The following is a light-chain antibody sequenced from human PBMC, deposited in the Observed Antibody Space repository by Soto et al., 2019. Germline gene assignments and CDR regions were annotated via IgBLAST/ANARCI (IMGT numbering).Light chain of an antibody. CDR1: SSDVGAYNF. CDR2: EVS. CDR3: SSHTTISTRV. J-gene: IGLJ3*02. Sequence: QSVLTQPASVSGSPGQSITISCTGTSSDVGAYNFVSWYQQHPGKAPKLIIYEVSNRPSGVSNRFSGSKSGNTASLTISGLQTEDEANYYCSSHTTISTRVFGGGTKLTVL. V-gene: IGLV2-14*01.